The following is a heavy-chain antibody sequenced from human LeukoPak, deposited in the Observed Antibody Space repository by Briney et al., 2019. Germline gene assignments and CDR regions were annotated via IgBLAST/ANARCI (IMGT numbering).Heavy chain of an antibody. V-gene: IGHV4-39*07. CDR1: GGSISSSSYY. D-gene: IGHD6-19*01. CDR3: ARDPSSGWYSLYYFDY. J-gene: IGHJ4*02. CDR2: IYYSGST. Sequence: SETLSLTCTVSGGSISSSSYYWGWIRQPPGKGLEWIGSIYYSGSTYYNPSLKSRVTISVDTSKNQFSLKLSSVTAADTAVYYCARDPSSGWYSLYYFDYWGQGTLVTVSS.